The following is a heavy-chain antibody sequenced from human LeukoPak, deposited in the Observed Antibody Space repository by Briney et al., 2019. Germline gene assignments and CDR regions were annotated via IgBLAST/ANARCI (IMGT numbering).Heavy chain of an antibody. CDR1: GFTFSSYA. CDR2: ISGSGGST. CDR3: AKDIRDGYNWIFDY. V-gene: IGHV3-23*01. Sequence: GGSLRLSCAASGFTFSSYAMSWVRQAPGKGLEWVSAISGSGGSTYYADSVKGRFTISRDNFKNTLYLQMNSLRAEDTAVYYCAKDIRDGYNWIFDYWGQGTLVTVSS. J-gene: IGHJ4*02. D-gene: IGHD5-24*01.